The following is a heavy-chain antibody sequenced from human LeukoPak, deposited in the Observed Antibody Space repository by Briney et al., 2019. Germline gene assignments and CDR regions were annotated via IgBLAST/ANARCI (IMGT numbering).Heavy chain of an antibody. CDR2: ISGSGGSA. Sequence: GGSLRLSCAASGFTFSRYAMSWVRQAPGRGLEWVSGISGSGGSAYYADFVKGRFTISRDNSKNTLYLQMNSLRAEDTAVYYCAKDRVGSTSSLYFDLWGRGTLVTVSP. CDR1: GFTFSRYA. V-gene: IGHV3-23*01. D-gene: IGHD1-26*01. CDR3: AKDRVGSTSSLYFDL. J-gene: IGHJ2*01.